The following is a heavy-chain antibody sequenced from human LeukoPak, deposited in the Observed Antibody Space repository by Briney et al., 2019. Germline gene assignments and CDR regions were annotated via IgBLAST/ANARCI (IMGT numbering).Heavy chain of an antibody. D-gene: IGHD6-19*01. CDR3: ARVRQWPDAFDI. J-gene: IGHJ3*02. CDR1: GGSISSYY. CDR2: IYYSGST. V-gene: IGHV4-59*01. Sequence: SSETLSLTCTVSGGSISSYYWSWIRQPPGKGLEWIGYIYYSGSTNYNPSLKSRVTISVDTSKNQFSLKLSSVTAADTAVYYCARVRQWPDAFDIWGQGTMVTVSS.